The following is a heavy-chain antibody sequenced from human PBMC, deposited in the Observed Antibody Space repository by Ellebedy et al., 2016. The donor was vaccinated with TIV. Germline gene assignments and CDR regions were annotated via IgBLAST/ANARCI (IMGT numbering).Heavy chain of an antibody. D-gene: IGHD4-17*01. J-gene: IGHJ3*01. CDR1: GFSFSSYW. V-gene: IGHV3-7*01. Sequence: GESLKISCAASGFSFSSYWMSWVRQAPGKGLEWVANIRVDGNEKYYVDPVKGRFTISRDNAKNSLYLQMNSLRAEDTALYYCATDGSYGDYLSPAHAFVFWGQGTMVTVPS. CDR3: ATDGSYGDYLSPAHAFVF. CDR2: IRVDGNEK.